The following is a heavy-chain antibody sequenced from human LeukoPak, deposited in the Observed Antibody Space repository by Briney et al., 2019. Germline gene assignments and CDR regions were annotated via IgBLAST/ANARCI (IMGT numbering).Heavy chain of an antibody. Sequence: SETLSLTCTVSGDSISSYYWTWIRQPPGEGLEWLGYLYNSGNTNYNPSLKSRVTMSVDTSKNQFSLRLTSVTAADTAVYYCAGGRLTTPNWFGPWGQGILVTVSS. D-gene: IGHD1/OR15-1a*01. J-gene: IGHJ5*02. CDR3: AGGRLTTPNWFGP. V-gene: IGHV4-59*01. CDR1: GDSISSYY. CDR2: LYNSGNT.